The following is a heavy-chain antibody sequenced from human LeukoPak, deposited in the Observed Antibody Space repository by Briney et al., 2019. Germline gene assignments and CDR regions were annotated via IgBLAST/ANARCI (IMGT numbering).Heavy chain of an antibody. D-gene: IGHD3-22*01. CDR1: GYTFTSYY. CDR2: INPFGGST. J-gene: IGHJ4*02. V-gene: IGHV1-46*01. CDR3: ARGLVYYYDSSGYYYYFDY. Sequence: ASVRVSCKASGYTFTSYYMHWVRQAPGQGLEWMGIINPFGGSTSYAQKFQGRVTMTRDTSTSTVYMELSSLRSEDTAVYYCARGLVYYYDSSGYYYYFDYWGQGTLVT.